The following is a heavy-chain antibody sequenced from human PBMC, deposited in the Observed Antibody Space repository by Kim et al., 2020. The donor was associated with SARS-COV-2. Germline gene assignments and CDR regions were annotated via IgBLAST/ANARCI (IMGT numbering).Heavy chain of an antibody. CDR3: AKILDVLMMFSALGD. D-gene: IGHD2-8*01. CDR1: GFSFTLYG. J-gene: IGHJ4*02. V-gene: IGHV3-23*01. Sequence: GGSLRLSCAASGFSFTLYGMAWVRQAPGKGLEWVAGIAGSGSSTYYADAVTGRFTISRDNAQKTLYLQLDSLRAEDTARYYCAKILDVLMMFSALGDWGQGTLVTVSS. CDR2: IAGSGSST.